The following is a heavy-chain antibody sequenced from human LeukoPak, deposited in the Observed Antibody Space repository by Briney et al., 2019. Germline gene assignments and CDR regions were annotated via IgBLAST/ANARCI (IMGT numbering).Heavy chain of an antibody. CDR1: GGSISSYY. V-gene: IGHV4-4*07. CDR3: ARETMVRFDP. Sequence: SETLSLTCTVSGGSISSYYWSWIRQPAGKGLEWIGRIYTSGTTHYNPSLKSRVTISVDTSKNQFSLKLSSVTAADTAVYYCARETMVRFDPWGQGTLVTVSS. CDR2: IYTSGTT. J-gene: IGHJ5*02. D-gene: IGHD3-10*01.